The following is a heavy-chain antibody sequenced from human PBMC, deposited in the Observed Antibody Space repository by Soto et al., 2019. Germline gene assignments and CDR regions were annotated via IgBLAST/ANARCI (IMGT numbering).Heavy chain of an antibody. Sequence: ASVKVSCKASGFTFTSYYMHWGRQAPGQGLEWMGIINPSGGTTTYAQNFQDRVTMTRDTSTSTVYMELSSLRSEDTAVYYCAMRSTEGAYYYMDVWGKGTTVTVSS. CDR3: AMRSTEGAYYYMDV. J-gene: IGHJ6*03. CDR1: GFTFTSYY. D-gene: IGHD2-2*01. V-gene: IGHV1-46*03. CDR2: INPSGGTT.